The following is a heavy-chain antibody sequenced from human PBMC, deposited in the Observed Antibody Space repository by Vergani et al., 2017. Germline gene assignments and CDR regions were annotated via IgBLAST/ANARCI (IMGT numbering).Heavy chain of an antibody. CDR2: FYTGGGT. CDR3: ARDPLYSTTWPFLLLDMDV. V-gene: IGHV4-61*02. J-gene: IGHJ6*02. Sequence: QVQPQESGPGLVRPSQTLSLTCTVSGGSISSGSYYWSWFRQPAGKGLEWIGRFYTGGGTSYNPPRKSRVTISVDTSKNQFSLQLSSVTAADTAVYYCARDPLYSTTWPFLLLDMDVWGQGTTVTVSS. D-gene: IGHD6-13*01. CDR1: GGSISSGSYY.